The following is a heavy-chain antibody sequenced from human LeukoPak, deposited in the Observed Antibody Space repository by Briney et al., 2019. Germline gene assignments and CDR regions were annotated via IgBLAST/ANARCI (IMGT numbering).Heavy chain of an antibody. Sequence: RASVKVSCKASGCTFTSYDINWVRQATGQGLEWMGWMNPNSGNTGYAQKFQGRVTMTRSTSISTAYMELSSLRFEDTAVYYCTRSVRNGHIDYWGQGTLVTVSS. CDR1: GCTFTSYD. D-gene: IGHD2-21*01. CDR3: TRSVRNGHIDY. V-gene: IGHV1-8*01. J-gene: IGHJ4*02. CDR2: MNPNSGNT.